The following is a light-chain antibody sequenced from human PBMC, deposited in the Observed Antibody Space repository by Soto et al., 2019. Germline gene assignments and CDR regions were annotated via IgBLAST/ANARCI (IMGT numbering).Light chain of an antibody. J-gene: IGKJ2*01. V-gene: IGKV1-39*01. CDR1: QRISNF. Sequence: DIQMTQSPSSLSASVGDRVTITCRASQRISNFLNWFQQKPGKAPKLLIYAASSLQSGVPSGFSGSRSGTDFTLTISSLQPEDSATYYCQQSYKTPYTFGQGTKLEIK. CDR2: AAS. CDR3: QQSYKTPYT.